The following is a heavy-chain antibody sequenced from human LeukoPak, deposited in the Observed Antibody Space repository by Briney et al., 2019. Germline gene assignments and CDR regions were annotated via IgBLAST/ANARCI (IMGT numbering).Heavy chain of an antibody. V-gene: IGHV3-48*04. D-gene: IGHD4-17*01. Sequence: GGSLRLSCAASGFTFSSYSMNWVRQAPGKGLEWVSYISSSSSTIYYADSVKGRFTVSRDNAKNSLSLQMNSLRAEDTATYYCARDSGVRLGRGGDYFHFSDYWGQGALVTVPS. J-gene: IGHJ4*02. CDR1: GFTFSSYS. CDR2: ISSSSSTI. CDR3: ARDSGVRLGRGGDYFHFSDY.